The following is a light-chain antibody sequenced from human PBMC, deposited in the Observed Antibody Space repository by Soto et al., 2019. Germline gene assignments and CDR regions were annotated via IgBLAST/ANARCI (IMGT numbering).Light chain of an antibody. CDR1: TSNIGSNT. J-gene: IGLJ1*01. CDR3: AAWDDGLNGYV. CDR2: SNN. Sequence: QSVLTQPPSASVTAGQRVTISCSGSTSNIGSNTVNWYQQLPGTAPRTLIYSNNQRPSGVPDRFSGSKSGTSGSLAISGLLSEDEADYYCAAWDDGLNGYVFGTGTKVTVL. V-gene: IGLV1-44*01.